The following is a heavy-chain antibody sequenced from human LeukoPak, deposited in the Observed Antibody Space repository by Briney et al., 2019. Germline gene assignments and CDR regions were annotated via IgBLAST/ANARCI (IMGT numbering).Heavy chain of an antibody. D-gene: IGHD3-10*01. J-gene: IGHJ4*02. V-gene: IGHV3-7*05. CDR3: ARDIYGSGSSQFDY. Sequence: GGSLRLSCEASGFTFSSYWMSWVRQAPGKGLEWVANINRDGSEKYYVDSVKGRFTISRDNAKNSLYLQVNSLRAEDTAVYYCARDIYGSGSSQFDYWGRGTLVTVSS. CDR1: GFTFSSYW. CDR2: INRDGSEK.